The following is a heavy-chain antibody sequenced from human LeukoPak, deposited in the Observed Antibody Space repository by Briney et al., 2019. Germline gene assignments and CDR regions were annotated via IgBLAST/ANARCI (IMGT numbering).Heavy chain of an antibody. CDR2: LCGGAGKT. D-gene: IGHD3-10*01. Sequence: GESLRLSCAASGFTFSSYAMSWGRQAPGKRLGWVSSLCGGAGKTHYADPVKGRFTISTDNSQNTVYLQMSSLRAEDTSVYYCAKDQYIYGSSPFEYWGQGTLVTVSS. J-gene: IGHJ4*02. V-gene: IGHV3-23*01. CDR3: AKDQYIYGSSPFEY. CDR1: GFTFSSYA.